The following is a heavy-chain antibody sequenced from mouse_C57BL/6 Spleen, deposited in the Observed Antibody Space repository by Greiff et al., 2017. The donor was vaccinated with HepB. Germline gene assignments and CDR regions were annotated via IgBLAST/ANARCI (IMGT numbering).Heavy chain of an antibody. CDR3: AREGDYGSSYWYFDV. Sequence: EVKVEESEGGLVQPGSSMKLSCTASGFTFSDYYMAWVRQVPEKGLEWVANINYDGSSTYYLDSLKSRFIISRDNAKNILYLQMSSLKSEDTATYYCAREGDYGSSYWYFDVWGTGTTVTVSS. D-gene: IGHD1-1*01. J-gene: IGHJ1*03. V-gene: IGHV5-16*01. CDR2: INYDGSST. CDR1: GFTFSDYY.